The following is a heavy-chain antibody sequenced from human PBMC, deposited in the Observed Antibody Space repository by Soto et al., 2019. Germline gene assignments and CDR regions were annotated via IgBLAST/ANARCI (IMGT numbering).Heavy chain of an antibody. D-gene: IGHD3-3*01. CDR1: GYTFTSYG. V-gene: IGHV1-18*01. CDR3: AKTSISGVVRTGGFDY. CDR2: ISAYNGNT. J-gene: IGHJ4*02. Sequence: ASVKVSCKASGYTFTSYGISWVRQAPGQGLEWMGWISAYNGNTNYAQKLQGRVTMTTDTSTSTAYMELRSLRSDDTAVYYCAKTSISGVVRTGGFDYWGQGTRVTVSS.